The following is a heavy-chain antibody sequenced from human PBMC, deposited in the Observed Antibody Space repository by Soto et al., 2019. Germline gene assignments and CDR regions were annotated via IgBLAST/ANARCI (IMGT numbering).Heavy chain of an antibody. D-gene: IGHD2-2*01. Sequence: SETLSLTCTVSGGSISGSYWNWIRQPPGKGLEWIGYIYYSGSTNYNPSLKSRVSISVDTSKNQFSLNLSSVTAADTAVYYCAREVPAAGHFDYWGQGALVTVSS. CDR3: AREVPAAGHFDY. V-gene: IGHV4-59*01. CDR2: IYYSGST. J-gene: IGHJ4*02. CDR1: GGSISGSY.